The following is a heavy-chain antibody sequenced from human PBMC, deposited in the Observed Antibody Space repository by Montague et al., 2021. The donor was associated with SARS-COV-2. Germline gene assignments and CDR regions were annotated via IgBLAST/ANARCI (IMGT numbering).Heavy chain of an antibody. J-gene: IGHJ4*02. CDR3: GRGTRVVGITPGFRW. CDR2: IDHTGDT. Sequence: SETLSLTCAVSGGSFHIFSWGWIRQSPGKGLEWIGEIDHTGDTKYNPSLKSRVTISVDKSKNQFSLNVTSMTAADTAMYYCGRGTRVVGITPGFRWWGQGTQVAVSS. CDR1: GGSFHIFS. D-gene: IGHD3-22*01. V-gene: IGHV4-34*01.